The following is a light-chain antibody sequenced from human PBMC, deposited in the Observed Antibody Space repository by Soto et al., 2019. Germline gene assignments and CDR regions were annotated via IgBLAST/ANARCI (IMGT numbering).Light chain of an antibody. CDR2: GAS. Sequence: EIVMTQSPATLSVSPGQRATLSCRASQSGSSNLAWYQQKPGQAPRLLIYGASTRATGIPARFSGSWSGTEFTLTISSLQSEDFAVYYCQQHNNWPGTFGQGTKVEIK. V-gene: IGKV3-15*01. J-gene: IGKJ1*01. CDR1: QSGSSN. CDR3: QQHNNWPGT.